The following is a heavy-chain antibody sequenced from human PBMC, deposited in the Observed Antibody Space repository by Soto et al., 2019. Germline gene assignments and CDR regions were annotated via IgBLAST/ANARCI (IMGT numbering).Heavy chain of an antibody. CDR2: THYGSKWYN. D-gene: IGHD5-18*01. J-gene: IGHJ6*02. V-gene: IGHV6-1*01. CDR3: ARGSYGPYYYYNMDV. Sequence: PSQTLSLTCAISGDSVSSNSAAWHCVRQSPSRGLQWLGRTHYGSKWYNDYAVSVKSRIIINPDTSKNQFSLQLNSVTPEDTAVYYCARGSYGPYYYYNMDVWGQGTTVTVSS. CDR1: GDSVSSNSAA.